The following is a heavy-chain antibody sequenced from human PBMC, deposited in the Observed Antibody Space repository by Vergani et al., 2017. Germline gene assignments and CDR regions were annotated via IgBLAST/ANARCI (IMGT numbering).Heavy chain of an antibody. Sequence: QVQLQESGPGLVKPSETLSLTCTVSGGSVSSGSYYWSWIRQPAGKGLEWIGYIYYSGSTNYNPSLKIRVTISVDTSKNQFSLKLSSVTAADTAVYYCARDFSSGFDYWGQGTLVTVSS. CDR1: GGSVSSGSYY. CDR3: ARDFSSGFDY. V-gene: IGHV4-61*10. CDR2: IYYSGST. J-gene: IGHJ4*02. D-gene: IGHD3-22*01.